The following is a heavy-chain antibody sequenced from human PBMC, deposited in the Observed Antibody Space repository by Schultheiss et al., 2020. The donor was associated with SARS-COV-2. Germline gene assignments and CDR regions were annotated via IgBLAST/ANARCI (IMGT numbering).Heavy chain of an antibody. J-gene: IGHJ4*02. Sequence: SETLSLTCAVYGGSFSGYYWSWIRQPPGKGLEWIGYIYYSGSTNYNPSLKSRVTISVDTSKNQFSLKLSSVTAADTAVYYCARQGGVAAHFDYWGQGTLVTVSS. CDR3: ARQGGVAAHFDY. CDR2: IYYSGST. CDR1: GGSFSGYY. V-gene: IGHV4-59*01. D-gene: IGHD2-15*01.